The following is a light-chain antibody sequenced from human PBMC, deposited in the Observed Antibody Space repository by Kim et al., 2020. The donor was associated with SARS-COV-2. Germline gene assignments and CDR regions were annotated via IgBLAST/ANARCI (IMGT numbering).Light chain of an antibody. V-gene: IGLV2-14*03. CDR1: SSDIGIYNY. CDR3: SSHSSSGTPYV. CDR2: DVT. Sequence: QSALTQPASVSGSPGQSITISCTGTSSDIGIYNYVSWYQQHPGKAPKVMIYDVTNRPSGVSNSFSGSKSGNTASLTISGLQAEDEADYYCSSHSSSGTPYVFGTGTKVTVL. J-gene: IGLJ1*01.